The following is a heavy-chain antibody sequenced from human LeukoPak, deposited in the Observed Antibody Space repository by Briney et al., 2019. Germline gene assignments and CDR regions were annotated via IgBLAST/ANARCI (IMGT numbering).Heavy chain of an antibody. Sequence: GGSLRLSCAASGFTVSTYSMNWVRQAPGKGLEWISYISSSISPIYYAVSVKGRFTISRDNAKNSLYLQMNSLRAEDTAVYYCVRRSRSDAFDIWGQGTKVTVSS. CDR2: ISSSISPI. CDR3: VRRSRSDAFDI. CDR1: GFTVSTYS. V-gene: IGHV3-48*01. D-gene: IGHD1-14*01. J-gene: IGHJ3*02.